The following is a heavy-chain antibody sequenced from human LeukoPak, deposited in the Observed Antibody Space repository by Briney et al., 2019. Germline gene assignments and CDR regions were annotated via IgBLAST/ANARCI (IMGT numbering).Heavy chain of an antibody. CDR3: GGGGGGDGSGWSTTDY. V-gene: IGHV3-7*01. CDR2: INQDGSEK. J-gene: IGHJ4*02. Sequence: GGSLRLSCVASGFTFSSYWMSWVRQAPGKGLEWVANINQDGSEKYDVDSAKGRFTISRDNAKNSLYLQMNSLRVEDTAMYYCGGGGGGDGSGWSTTDYWGQGTLVTISS. D-gene: IGHD6-19*01. CDR1: GFTFSSYW.